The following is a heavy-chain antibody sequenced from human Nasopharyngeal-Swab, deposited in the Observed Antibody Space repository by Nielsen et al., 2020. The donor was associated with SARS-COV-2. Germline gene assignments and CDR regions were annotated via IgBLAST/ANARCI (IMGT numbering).Heavy chain of an antibody. Sequence: SETLSLTCTVSGGSISGYYWIWIRQPPGKGLEWIGSLSYSGSTNYNPSLKSRVTISLDTSMNQFSLTLYSLTAADTAVYYCARWRNRRGYSYALGSYYGMDVWGQGTTVTVSS. J-gene: IGHJ6*02. D-gene: IGHD5-18*01. CDR1: GGSISGYY. CDR2: LSYSGST. CDR3: ARWRNRRGYSYALGSYYGMDV. V-gene: IGHV4-59*08.